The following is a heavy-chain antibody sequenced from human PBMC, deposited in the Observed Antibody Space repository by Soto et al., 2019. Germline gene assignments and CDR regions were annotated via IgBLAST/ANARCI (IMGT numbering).Heavy chain of an antibody. CDR3: AGDPGYCSGGSCYSDEFYYYGMDV. CDR1: GFTFSSYG. D-gene: IGHD2-15*01. CDR2: IWYDGSNK. Sequence: GGSLRLSCAASGFTFSSYGMHWVRQAPGKGLEWVAVIWYDGSNKYYADSVKGRFTISRDNSKNTLYLQMNSLRAEDTAVYYCAGDPGYCSGGSCYSDEFYYYGMDVWGQGTTVTVSS. J-gene: IGHJ6*02. V-gene: IGHV3-33*01.